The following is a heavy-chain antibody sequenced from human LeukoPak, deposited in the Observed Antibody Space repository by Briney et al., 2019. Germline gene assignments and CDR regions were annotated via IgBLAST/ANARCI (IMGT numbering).Heavy chain of an antibody. CDR2: ISGSGDNM. J-gene: IGHJ6*03. V-gene: IGHV3-23*01. CDR1: GFTFSSYW. Sequence: GGSLRLSCAASGFTFSSYWMHWVRQAPGKGLEWVSSISGSGDNMDYADSVKGRFTISRDNSENTLYLQMNSLRGEDTAVYYCARDEYSGSYYRLYYFFMDVWGKGTTVTVSS. D-gene: IGHD1-26*01. CDR3: ARDEYSGSYYRLYYFFMDV.